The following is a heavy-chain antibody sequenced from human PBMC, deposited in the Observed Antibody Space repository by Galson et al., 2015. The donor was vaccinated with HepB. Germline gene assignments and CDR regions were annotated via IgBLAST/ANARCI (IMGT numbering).Heavy chain of an antibody. CDR3: ARDEGYWTTGLQGGYYGMDV. CDR1: GFTFSSYG. CDR2: IWYDGSNK. Sequence: SLRLSCAASGFTFSSYGMHWVRQAPGKGLEWVAVIWYDGSNKYYADSVKGRFTISRDNSKNTLYLQMNSLRAEDTAVYYCARDEGYWTTGLQGGYYGMDVWGQGTTVTVPS. D-gene: IGHD4-11*01. J-gene: IGHJ6*02. V-gene: IGHV3-33*01.